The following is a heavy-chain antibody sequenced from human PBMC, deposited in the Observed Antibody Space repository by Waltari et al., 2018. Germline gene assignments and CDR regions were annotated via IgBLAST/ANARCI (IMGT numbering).Heavy chain of an antibody. J-gene: IGHJ4*02. D-gene: IGHD4-17*01. CDR1: GDTFTTYG. CDR2: IMPLFGTS. CDR3: ARALDYFRRENYFDY. Sequence: VKKPGSSVRVSCRASGDTFTTYGFNWVRQAPGQGLEWVGRIMPLFGTSNYAQKFQDRVTITADKYTSTVYMELNSLRPEDTAVYYCARALDYFRRENYFDYWGQGTPVTVSS. V-gene: IGHV1-69*06.